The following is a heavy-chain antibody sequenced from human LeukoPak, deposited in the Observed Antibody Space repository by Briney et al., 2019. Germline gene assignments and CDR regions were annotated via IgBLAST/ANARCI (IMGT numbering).Heavy chain of an antibody. V-gene: IGHV3-21*04. D-gene: IGHD4-17*01. CDR3: AKGIHTVTLPGYYYYGMDV. J-gene: IGHJ6*02. CDR2: IGDKGDL. CDR1: GFPFSTYS. Sequence: GGSLRLSCAASGFPFSTYSMNWVRQAPGKGPEWVSFIGDKGDLYYAESVKGRFTISRDNARNSVYLQMNSLRAEDTAVYYCAKGIHTVTLPGYYYYGMDVWGQGTTVTVSS.